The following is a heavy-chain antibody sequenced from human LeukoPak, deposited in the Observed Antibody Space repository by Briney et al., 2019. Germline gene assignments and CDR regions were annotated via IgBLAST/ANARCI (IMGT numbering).Heavy chain of an antibody. CDR1: SGSVSSSNYY. D-gene: IGHD5-18*01. J-gene: IGHJ6*02. CDR2: VSYSGSS. Sequence: PSETLSLTCTVSSGSVSSSNYYWGWIRQPPGKGLEWIGVVSYSGSSYYNPSLKSRVTISVDTSKNQFSLKLSSVTAADTAVYYCARVNADTAMDPFYYYYYGMDVWGQGTTVTVSS. V-gene: IGHV4-39*07. CDR3: ARVNADTAMDPFYYYYYGMDV.